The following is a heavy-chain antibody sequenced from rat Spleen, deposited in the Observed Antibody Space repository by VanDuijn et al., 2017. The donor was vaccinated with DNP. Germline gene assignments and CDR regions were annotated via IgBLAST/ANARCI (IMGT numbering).Heavy chain of an antibody. Sequence: EVLLVESDGGLVQPGRSLKLSCAVSGFTFSDYYMAWVRQAPAKGLEWVATISYNGGTPYYRDSVKGRFTISRDNAQSTLYLQMDSLRSEDTATYYCTRHRTSMPYYYAMDAWGQGASVTVSS. D-gene: IGHD1-7*01. CDR1: GFTFSDYY. J-gene: IGHJ4*01. CDR3: TRHRTSMPYYYAMDA. CDR2: ISYNGGTP. V-gene: IGHV5-7*01.